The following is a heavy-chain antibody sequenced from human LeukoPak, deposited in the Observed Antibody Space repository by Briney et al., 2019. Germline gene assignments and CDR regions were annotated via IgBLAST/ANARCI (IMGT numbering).Heavy chain of an antibody. V-gene: IGHV3-23*01. D-gene: IGHD1-26*01. CDR3: ANSGSYYDLDY. Sequence: GGSLRLSCAASGFTFSSYAMSWVRQAPGKGLEWVSAISGSGGSTYYADSVKGRFTISRDNSKDTLYLQMNSLRAEDTAVYYCANSGSYYDLDYWGQGTLVTVSS. J-gene: IGHJ4*02. CDR1: GFTFSSYA. CDR2: ISGSGGST.